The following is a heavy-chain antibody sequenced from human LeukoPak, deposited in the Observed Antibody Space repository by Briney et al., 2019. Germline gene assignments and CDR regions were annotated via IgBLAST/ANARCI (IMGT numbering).Heavy chain of an antibody. J-gene: IGHJ6*03. D-gene: IGHD6-13*01. Sequence: SETLSLTCTVSGGSISSYYWSWIRQPPGKGLEWIGYIYYSGSTNYNPSLKSRVTISVETSKHQFSLKLSSVTAADTAVYYCARARYSSSYYYYYMDVWGKGTTVTVSS. V-gene: IGHV4-59*01. CDR1: GGSISSYY. CDR3: ARARYSSSYYYYYMDV. CDR2: IYYSGST.